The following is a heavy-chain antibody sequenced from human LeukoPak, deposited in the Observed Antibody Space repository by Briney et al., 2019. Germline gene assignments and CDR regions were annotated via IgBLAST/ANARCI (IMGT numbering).Heavy chain of an antibody. J-gene: IGHJ4*02. CDR1: GYSLTELS. CDR2: SDPEHGDT. CDR3: ATEDLIAAVDTGLDY. Sequence: ASVKVSCKVSGYSLTELSMHWVRQAPGKGLEWMGSSDPEHGDTIYAQRLQGRVTMTEDTSTDTAYMELSSLRSEDTAVYYCATEDLIAAVDTGLDYWGQGTLVTVSS. D-gene: IGHD6-13*01. V-gene: IGHV1-24*01.